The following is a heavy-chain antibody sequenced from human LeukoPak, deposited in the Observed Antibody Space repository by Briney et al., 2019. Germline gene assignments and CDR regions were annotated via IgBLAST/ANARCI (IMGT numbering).Heavy chain of an antibody. V-gene: IGHV4-39*01. CDR1: GGSISSSSYY. Sequence: PSETLSLTCSVSGGSISSSSYYWGWIRQPPGKGLEWIGSIYYSGFTYYNPSLKSRVTISVDTSKNQFSLKLSSVTAADTAVYYCARVLITMIVVVIPHGALDIWGQGTLVTVSS. J-gene: IGHJ3*02. D-gene: IGHD3-22*01. CDR2: IYYSGFT. CDR3: ARVLITMIVVVIPHGALDI.